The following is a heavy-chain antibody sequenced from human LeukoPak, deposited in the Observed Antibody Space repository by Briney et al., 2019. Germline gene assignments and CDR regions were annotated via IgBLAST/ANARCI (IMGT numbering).Heavy chain of an antibody. CDR1: GYSISSGYY. Sequence: SETLSLTCTVSGYSISSGYYWGWIRPPPGKGLEWIGSIYHSGSTYYNPSLKSRVTISVDTSKNQFSLKLSSVTAADTAVYYCARDRDYGDYRTRFDPWGQGTLVTVSS. CDR3: ARDRDYGDYRTRFDP. J-gene: IGHJ5*02. D-gene: IGHD4-17*01. CDR2: IYHSGST. V-gene: IGHV4-38-2*02.